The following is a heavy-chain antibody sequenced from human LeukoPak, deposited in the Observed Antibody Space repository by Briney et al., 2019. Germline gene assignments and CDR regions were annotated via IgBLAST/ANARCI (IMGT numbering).Heavy chain of an antibody. V-gene: IGHV3-53*01. CDR1: GFTVSINY. J-gene: IGHJ4*02. D-gene: IGHD3-16*01. CDR2: IYSGGST. CDR3: ARAAIGAYFDS. Sequence: GGSLRLSCAASGFTVSINYMSWVRQAPGKGLEWVSVIYSGGSTYYADSVKGRFTISRDNSKNTLYLQMNSLRAEDAAVYYCARAAIGAYFDSWGQGTQVTVSS.